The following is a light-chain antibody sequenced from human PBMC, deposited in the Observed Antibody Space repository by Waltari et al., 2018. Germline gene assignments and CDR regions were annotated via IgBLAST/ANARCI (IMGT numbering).Light chain of an antibody. V-gene: IGLV2-8*01. J-gene: IGLJ1*01. Sequence: QSALTQPPSASGSPGQSVTISCTGTSSYVGAYNYVSCYQQHPGKAPKFMIYEVNKRPSGVPDRFSGSKSGNTASLTISGLQAEDEADYYCFSYAGSNTFVFGTGTEVTVL. CDR2: EVN. CDR1: SSYVGAYNY. CDR3: FSYAGSNTFV.